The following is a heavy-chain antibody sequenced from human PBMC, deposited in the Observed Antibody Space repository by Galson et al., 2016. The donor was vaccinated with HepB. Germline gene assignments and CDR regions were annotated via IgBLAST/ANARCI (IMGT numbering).Heavy chain of an antibody. D-gene: IGHD3-10*01. J-gene: IGHJ4*02. Sequence: SLRLSCAASGFTFSSYAMHWVRQAPGKGLEWVAVISYDGSYESCAGAVKGRFTISRDNFKNTLYLHLNSLRAEETAVYYCARAVHGSGSYWDKWGQGTLVAVSS. CDR1: GFTFSSYA. CDR2: ISYDGSYE. V-gene: IGHV3-30*04. CDR3: ARAVHGSGSYWDK.